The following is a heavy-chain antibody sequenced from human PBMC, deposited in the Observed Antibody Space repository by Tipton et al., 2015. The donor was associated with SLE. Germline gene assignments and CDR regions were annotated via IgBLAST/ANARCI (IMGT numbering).Heavy chain of an antibody. CDR2: ISYDGSNK. Sequence: SLRLSCAASGFTFSIYSMHWVRQAPGKGLEWVAVISYDGSNKYYADSVKGRFTISRDNSKNTLYLQMNSLRAEDTAVYYGAKDTGYSGYYGMDVWGQGTTVTVSS. V-gene: IGHV3-30*04. J-gene: IGHJ6*02. CDR3: AKDTGYSGYYGMDV. CDR1: GFTFSIYS. D-gene: IGHD5-12*01.